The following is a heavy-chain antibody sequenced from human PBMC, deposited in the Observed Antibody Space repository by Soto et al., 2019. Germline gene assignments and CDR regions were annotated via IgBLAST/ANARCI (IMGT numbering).Heavy chain of an antibody. Sequence: QVQLVQSGAEVKKPGASVKVSCKTSGYTFTSYHISWVRQAPGQGLEWMGWSSAYNTNTNSAQKFQGRVTMTTDTLTSTAYMELRSLRSDDTAVYYCARETPPTDYWGQGTRVTVPS. V-gene: IGHV1-18*01. CDR3: ARETPPTDY. J-gene: IGHJ4*02. CDR1: GYTFTSYH. CDR2: SSAYNTNT.